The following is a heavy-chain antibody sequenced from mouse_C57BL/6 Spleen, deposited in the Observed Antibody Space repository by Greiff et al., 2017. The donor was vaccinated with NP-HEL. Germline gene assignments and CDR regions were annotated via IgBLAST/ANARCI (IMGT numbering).Heavy chain of an antibody. Sequence: ESGPGLVKPSQSLSLTCSVTGYSITSGYYWNWIRQFPGNKLEWMGYISYDGSNNYNPSLKNRISITRYTSKNQFFLKLNSVTTEDTATYYCARERSYYSNYVLAYWGQGTLVTVSA. CDR1: GYSITSGYY. D-gene: IGHD2-5*01. CDR2: ISYDGSN. CDR3: ARERSYYSNYVLAY. J-gene: IGHJ3*01. V-gene: IGHV3-6*01.